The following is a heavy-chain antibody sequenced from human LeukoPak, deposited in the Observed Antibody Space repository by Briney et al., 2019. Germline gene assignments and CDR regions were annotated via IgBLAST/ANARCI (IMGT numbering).Heavy chain of an antibody. CDR1: GFTFNNFA. CDR3: AKEWDQLPHFMDV. V-gene: IGHV3-23*01. D-gene: IGHD2-2*01. J-gene: IGHJ4*02. CDR2: ISSSGTTS. Sequence: GGSLSLSCAASGFTFNNFAMTWVRQPPGKGLEWVSSISSSGTTSYYADSVKGRFTISRDNSRNSLYLHMNSLRAEDTALYYCAKEWDQLPHFMDVWGQGTLVTVSS.